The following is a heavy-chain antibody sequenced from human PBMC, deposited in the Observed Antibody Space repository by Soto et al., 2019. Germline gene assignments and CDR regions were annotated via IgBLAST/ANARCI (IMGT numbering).Heavy chain of an antibody. Sequence: QVQLVESGGGVVQPGRSLRLSCAASGFTFSSYAMHLVRQAPGKGLEWVAVISYDGSNKYYADSVKGRFTISRDNSKNTLDLQMNSLRAEDTAVYYCARGDWVKASGWYFDLWGRGTLVTLSS. CDR2: ISYDGSNK. D-gene: IGHD3-9*01. CDR1: GFTFSSYA. V-gene: IGHV3-30-3*01. CDR3: ARGDWVKASGWYFDL. J-gene: IGHJ2*01.